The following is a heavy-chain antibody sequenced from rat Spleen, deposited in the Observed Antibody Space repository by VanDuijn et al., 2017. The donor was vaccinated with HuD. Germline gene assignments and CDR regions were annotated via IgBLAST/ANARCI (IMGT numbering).Heavy chain of an antibody. J-gene: IGHJ2*01. CDR1: GFTFSDSN. D-gene: IGHD5-1*01. CDR2: ISYDGSST. CDR3: ASLGADF. V-gene: IGHV5-7*01. Sequence: EVQLVESGGGLVQPGRSLKLSCAASGFTFSDSNIAWVRQAPNKGLEWVATISYDGSSTYYRDSVKGRFTISRDNAQGILYLQMDSLRSEDTATYYCASLGADFWGQGVMVTVSS.